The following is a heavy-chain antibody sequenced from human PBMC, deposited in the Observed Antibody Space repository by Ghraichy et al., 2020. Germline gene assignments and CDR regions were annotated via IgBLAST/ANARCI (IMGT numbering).Heavy chain of an antibody. CDR2: INHSGST. CDR3: SRDSESGAVFHY. CDR1: GGSFSGYF. D-gene: IGHD1-26*01. V-gene: IGHV4-34*01. J-gene: IGHJ4*02. Sequence: SETLSLTCAVYGGSFSGYFWTWIRQPPWKGLEWIGEINHSGSTKYNPSLESRVTISLDTSKTQFSLKLNSVTAADTAVYYCSRDSESGAVFHYWGQGILVTVSS.